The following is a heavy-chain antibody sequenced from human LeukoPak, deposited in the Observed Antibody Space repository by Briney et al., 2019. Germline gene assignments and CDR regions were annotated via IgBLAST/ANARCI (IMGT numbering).Heavy chain of an antibody. CDR3: ARGPGYCSGGSCKDEVGYYYYYYYMDV. CDR1: GYTFTGYY. Sequence: ASVKVSCKASGYTFTGYYMHWVRQAPGQGLEWMGRINPNSGGTNYAQKFQGRVTMTRDTSISTAYMELSRLRSDDTAVYYCARGPGYCSGGSCKDEVGYYYYYYYMDVWGKGTTVTVSS. J-gene: IGHJ6*03. V-gene: IGHV1-2*06. CDR2: INPNSGGT. D-gene: IGHD2-15*01.